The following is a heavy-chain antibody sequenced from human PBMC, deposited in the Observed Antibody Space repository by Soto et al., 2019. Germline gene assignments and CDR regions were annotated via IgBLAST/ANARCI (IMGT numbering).Heavy chain of an antibody. D-gene: IGHD6-19*01. V-gene: IGHV1-18*01. Sequence: GASVKVCCKASGYTFSSYSISWVRQAPGQGLEWMGWISANNGNTNYAQKLQGRVTMTTDTSTSTAYMELRSLGSDDTALYYCARGAYGSGWYGEYFQHWGQGTLVTVSS. CDR3: ARGAYGSGWYGEYFQH. CDR2: ISANNGNT. CDR1: GYTFSSYS. J-gene: IGHJ1*01.